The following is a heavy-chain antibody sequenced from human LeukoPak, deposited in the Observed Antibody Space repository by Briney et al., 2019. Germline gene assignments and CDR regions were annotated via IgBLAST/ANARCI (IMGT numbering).Heavy chain of an antibody. CDR1: GGTFSSYA. V-gene: IGHV1-69*13. J-gene: IGHJ4*02. D-gene: IGHD3-22*01. CDR3: ARRYYYDSSGYYYVY. CDR2: IIPIFGTA. Sequence: SVKVSCKASGGTFSSYAISWVRQAPGQGLEWMGGIIPIFGTANDAQEFQGRVTITADESTSTAYMELSSLRSEDTAVYYCARRYYYDSSGYYYVYWGQGTLVTVSS.